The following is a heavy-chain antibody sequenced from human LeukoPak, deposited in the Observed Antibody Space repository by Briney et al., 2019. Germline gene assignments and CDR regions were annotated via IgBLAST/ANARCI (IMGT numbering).Heavy chain of an antibody. CDR1: GFTFSSYA. D-gene: IGHD3-3*01. V-gene: IGHV3-23*01. CDR3: AKDRIGMEWFYDY. CDR2: IRDSGDST. J-gene: IGHJ4*02. Sequence: GGSLRLSCAASGFTFSSYAMYWVRQAPGKGLEWVSGIRDSGDSTYYADSVKGRFTVSRDNSKNTLYLQMNRLRAEDTAVYYCAKDRIGMEWFYDYWGQGTLVTVSS.